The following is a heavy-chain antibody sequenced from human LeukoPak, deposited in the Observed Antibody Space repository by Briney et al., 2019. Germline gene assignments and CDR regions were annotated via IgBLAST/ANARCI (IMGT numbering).Heavy chain of an antibody. Sequence: PSETLSLTCTVSGGSISSYYWSWIRQPPGKGLEWIGYIYTSGSTNYNPSLKSRVTISVDPSKNQFSLKLSSVTAADTAVYYCARHADYYDFWSGYSPTYNWFDPWGQGTLVTVSS. V-gene: IGHV4-4*09. J-gene: IGHJ5*02. CDR3: ARHADYYDFWSGYSPTYNWFDP. CDR2: IYTSGST. D-gene: IGHD3-3*01. CDR1: GGSISSYY.